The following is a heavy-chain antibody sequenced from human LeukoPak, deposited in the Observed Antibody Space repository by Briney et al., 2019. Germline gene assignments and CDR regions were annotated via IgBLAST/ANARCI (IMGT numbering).Heavy chain of an antibody. CDR1: GGTFSSYA. Sequence: SVKVSCKASGGTFSSYAISWVRQAPGQGLEWMGGIIPIFGTANYAQKFQGRDTITADKSTSTAYMELSSLRSEDTAVYYCARGGVLNLNYDILTGPIQYWGQGTLVTVSS. V-gene: IGHV1-69*06. J-gene: IGHJ4*02. D-gene: IGHD3-9*01. CDR2: IIPIFGTA. CDR3: ARGGVLNLNYDILTGPIQY.